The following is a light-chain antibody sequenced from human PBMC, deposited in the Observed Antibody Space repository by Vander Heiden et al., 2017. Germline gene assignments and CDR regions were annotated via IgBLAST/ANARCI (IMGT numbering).Light chain of an antibody. V-gene: IGKV3-11*01. CDR1: QSVSSY. J-gene: IGKJ1*01. CDR2: DAS. Sequence: EIVLTQSPATLSLSPGESATLSCRASQSVSSYLAWYQQKPGQAPRLLIYDASNRATGIPARFSGSGSGTDFTLTISSLEPEDCAVYYCQQRSNWPPTWTFGQGTKVEIK. CDR3: QQRSNWPPTWT.